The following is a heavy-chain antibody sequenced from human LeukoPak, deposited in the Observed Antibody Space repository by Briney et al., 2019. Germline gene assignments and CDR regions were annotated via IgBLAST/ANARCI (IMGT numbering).Heavy chain of an antibody. J-gene: IGHJ3*02. CDR3: ARGRDSYIIDAFDI. V-gene: IGHV3-48*03. D-gene: IGHD2-21*01. CDR1: GFTYSCYE. CDR2: ISRSGNII. Sequence: GSLRLSCAASGFTYSCYEMNWVRQAPGKGLEWVSYISRSGNIIYYADSVKGRFTISRDNAKNSLYLQVNILRAEDTAVYYCARGRDSYIIDAFDIWGQGTMVTVSS.